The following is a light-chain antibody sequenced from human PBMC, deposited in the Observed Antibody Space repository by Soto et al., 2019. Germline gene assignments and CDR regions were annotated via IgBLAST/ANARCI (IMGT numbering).Light chain of an antibody. V-gene: IGKV1-39*01. Sequence: EIEMTQSPSSLSASVGDRVTITCRASQSISSYLNWSQQKPGQAPKLLIYAASSLQSGVTSRCSGSGSGTDFTLPISSRQPDEFVTYYCQQSYSNPPLTFGGGTNVEIK. CDR1: QSISSY. J-gene: IGKJ4*01. CDR3: QQSYSNPPLT. CDR2: AAS.